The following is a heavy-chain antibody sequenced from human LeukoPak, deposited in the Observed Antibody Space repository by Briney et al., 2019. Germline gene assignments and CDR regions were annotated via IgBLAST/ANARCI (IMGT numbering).Heavy chain of an antibody. V-gene: IGHV3-21*01. Sequence: GGSLRLSCAASGFTFDDYGMNWVRQAPGKGLEWVSSISSSSSYIYYADSVKGRFTISRDNAKNSLYLQMNSLRAEDTAVYYCARDLYGDDAFDIWGQGTMVTVSS. CDR1: GFTFDDYG. J-gene: IGHJ3*02. CDR3: ARDLYGDDAFDI. CDR2: ISSSSSYI. D-gene: IGHD2/OR15-2a*01.